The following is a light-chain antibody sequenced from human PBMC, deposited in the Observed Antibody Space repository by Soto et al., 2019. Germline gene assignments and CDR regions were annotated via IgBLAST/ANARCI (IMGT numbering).Light chain of an antibody. Sequence: SYELTQTPSVSVAPGQTARITCGGDNSGRKSVHWYQQKPGQAPVLVVYVDNDRPSGITERFSGSESGSTATLTISRVEAGDEADYYCQVWDSDSDHVVFGGGTKLTVL. V-gene: IGLV3-21*02. CDR2: VDN. J-gene: IGLJ3*02. CDR1: NSGRKS. CDR3: QVWDSDSDHVV.